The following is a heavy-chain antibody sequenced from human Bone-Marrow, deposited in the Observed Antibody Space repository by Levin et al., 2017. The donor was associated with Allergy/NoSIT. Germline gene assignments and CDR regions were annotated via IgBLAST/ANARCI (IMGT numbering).Heavy chain of an antibody. CDR1: GFTFSDYS. CDR2: ISSRGNTI. J-gene: IGHJ3*02. D-gene: IGHD3-10*01. V-gene: IGHV3-48*04. CDR3: ARDLVVRGLSAFDI. Sequence: PGESLKISCAASGFTFSDYSMNWVRQAPGKGLEWVSYISSRGNTIFYADSVKGRFTISRDNAKNSLYLQMNSLRAEDTAMYYCARDLVVRGLSAFDIWGQGTMVTVSS.